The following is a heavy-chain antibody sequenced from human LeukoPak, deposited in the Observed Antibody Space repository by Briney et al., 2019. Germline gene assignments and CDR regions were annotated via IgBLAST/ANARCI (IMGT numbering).Heavy chain of an antibody. V-gene: IGHV3-21*01. Sequence: GGSLRLSCAASGFSFSSNAMSWVRQAPARGLEWVSSISSSSSYIYYADSVKGRFTISRDNAKNSLYLQMNSLRAEDTAVYYCARLVEMDVWGKGTTVTVSS. D-gene: IGHD2-8*02. CDR1: GFSFSSNA. CDR3: ARLVEMDV. J-gene: IGHJ6*04. CDR2: ISSSSSYI.